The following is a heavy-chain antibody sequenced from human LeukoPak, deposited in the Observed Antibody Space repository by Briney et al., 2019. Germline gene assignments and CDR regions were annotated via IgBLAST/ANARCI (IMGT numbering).Heavy chain of an antibody. CDR2: IHYTGAT. Sequence: KPSETLSLTCAVYGGSITGYYWSWIRQTPGRGLEWVGEIHYTGATSYNPSLKGRATISTDTSKNQFSLRLSSVTAADTAVYYCARGNILTGYCFDFWGQGALVTVPS. V-gene: IGHV4-34*01. CDR1: GGSITGYY. D-gene: IGHD3-9*01. CDR3: ARGNILTGYCFDF. J-gene: IGHJ4*02.